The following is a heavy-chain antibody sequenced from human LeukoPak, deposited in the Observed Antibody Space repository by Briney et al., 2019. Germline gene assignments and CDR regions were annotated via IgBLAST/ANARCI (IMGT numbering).Heavy chain of an antibody. CDR2: INWDGAST. CDR1: GFTFYDYG. Sequence: GGSLTRSCSASGFTFYDYGMRWLRQAPGKEQEWVASINWDGASTDYADCVKGRFPVSRNNAKTSLYRQMSSLRAEDKALYYCVRVTLGGSDCWGQGTLVTV. D-gene: IGHD1-26*01. J-gene: IGHJ4*02. CDR3: VRVTLGGSDC. V-gene: IGHV3-20*04.